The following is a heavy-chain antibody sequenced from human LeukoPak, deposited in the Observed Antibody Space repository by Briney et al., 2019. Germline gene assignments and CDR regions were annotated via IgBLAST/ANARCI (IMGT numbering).Heavy chain of an antibody. J-gene: IGHJ4*02. D-gene: IGHD3-3*01. CDR2: IYSGGST. V-gene: IGHV3-53*01. CDR3: ARGPRGYYDFWSGYYNQDNFLDY. CDR1: GFTVSSNY. Sequence: PGGSLRLSCAASGFTVSSNYMSWVRQAPGKGLEWVSVIYSGGSTYYADSVKGRFTISRDNSKNTLYLQMNSLRAEDTAVYYCARGPRGYYDFWSGYYNQDNFLDYWGQGTLVTVSS.